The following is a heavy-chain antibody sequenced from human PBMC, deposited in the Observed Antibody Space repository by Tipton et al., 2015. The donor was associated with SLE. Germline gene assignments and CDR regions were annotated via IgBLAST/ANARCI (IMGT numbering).Heavy chain of an antibody. CDR3: GRDRPTGYYDY. Sequence: QLVQSGAEVKPSETLSLTCTVSGYSISSGYYWGWIRQSTGQGLEWIASINHSGTSYYNPSLKTRVTISVDTSKNKFSLKLTSVTAADTAAYYCGRDRPTGYYDYWGQGIQVIVSS. CDR2: INHSGTS. V-gene: IGHV4-38-2*02. D-gene: IGHD3-9*01. CDR1: GYSISSGYY. J-gene: IGHJ4*02.